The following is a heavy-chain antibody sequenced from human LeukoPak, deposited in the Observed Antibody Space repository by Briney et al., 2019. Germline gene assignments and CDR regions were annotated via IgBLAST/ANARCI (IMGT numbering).Heavy chain of an antibody. J-gene: IGHJ4*02. D-gene: IGHD4-17*01. CDR1: GFTFSVYS. CDR3: ARDAYGDRFFDY. Sequence: GGSLRLSCAASGFTFSVYSMNWVRQAPGKGLEWVSSISSSSRYIYYADSVRGRLTISRDNAKNSLYLQMNSLRAEDTAVYYCARDAYGDRFFDYWGQGTLVTVSS. V-gene: IGHV3-21*01. CDR2: ISSSSRYI.